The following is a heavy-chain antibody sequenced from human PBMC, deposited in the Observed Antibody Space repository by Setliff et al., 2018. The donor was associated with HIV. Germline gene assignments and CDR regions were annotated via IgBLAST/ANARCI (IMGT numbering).Heavy chain of an antibody. CDR2: INYNSGGT. D-gene: IGHD6-19*01. Sequence: ASVKVSCKASGHTFSGYCMHWVRQAPGQGLEWMGWINYNSGGTNYAQKFQGRVTMTRDTSISTDYMELNRLKSDDTAVYFCARSPYSSGWGPSSAGYMDVWGKGTTVTAP. CDR3: ARSPYSSGWGPSSAGYMDV. V-gene: IGHV1-2*02. CDR1: GHTFSGYC. J-gene: IGHJ6*03.